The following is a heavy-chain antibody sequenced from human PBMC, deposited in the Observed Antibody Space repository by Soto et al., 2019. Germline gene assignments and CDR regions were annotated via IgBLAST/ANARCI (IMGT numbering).Heavy chain of an antibody. J-gene: IGHJ4*02. Sequence: GGSVRLSCAASGFTFSSYAMSWVRQAPGKGLEWVSAISGSGGSTYYADSVKGRFTISRDNSKNTLYLQMNSLRAEDTAVYYCAKVGRSSGRGGTFDYWGQGTLVTVSS. CDR3: AKVGRSSGRGGTFDY. CDR1: GFTFSSYA. CDR2: ISGSGGST. D-gene: IGHD3-22*01. V-gene: IGHV3-23*01.